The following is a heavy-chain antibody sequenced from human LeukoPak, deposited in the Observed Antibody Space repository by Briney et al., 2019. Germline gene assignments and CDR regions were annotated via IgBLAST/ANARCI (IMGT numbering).Heavy chain of an antibody. V-gene: IGHV3-21*04. CDR3: ARDVYYGSGSYFFDY. CDR1: GLTFSSYS. Sequence: GGSLRLSCAASGLTFSSYSMNWVRQAPGKGLEWVSSISHSSSYIYYTDSVKGRFTISRDNAENSLYLQMNSLRAEDTAVYYCARDVYYGSGSYFFDYWGQGTLVTVSS. J-gene: IGHJ4*02. D-gene: IGHD3-10*01. CDR2: ISHSSSYI.